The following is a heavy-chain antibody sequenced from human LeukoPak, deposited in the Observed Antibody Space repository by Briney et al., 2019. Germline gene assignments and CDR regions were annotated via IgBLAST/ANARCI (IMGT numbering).Heavy chain of an antibody. CDR3: ATSPVYSYGHPYYFDY. D-gene: IGHD5-18*01. Sequence: GGSLRLSCAASGFTFSSYTMNWVRQAPGKGLEWVSSIKGRFTISRDNAKNSLYLQMNSLRAEDTAVYYCATSPVYSYGHPYYFDYWGQGTLVTVSS. V-gene: IGHV3-21*01. CDR1: GFTFSSYT. J-gene: IGHJ4*02. CDR2: I.